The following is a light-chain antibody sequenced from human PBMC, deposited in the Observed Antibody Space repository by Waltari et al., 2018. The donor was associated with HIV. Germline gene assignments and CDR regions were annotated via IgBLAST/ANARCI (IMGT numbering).Light chain of an antibody. CDR1: QAINNY. V-gene: IGKV1-9*01. CDR3: QQADFYRVT. CDR2: LAS. J-gene: IGKJ4*01. Sequence: DVQLTQSPSFLSASVGDRVTITCRASQAINNYFAWYQQKPGKAPKLLINLASALQSGVPSRFSGSGSGTEFTLTIRGLQPEDLATYYCQQADFYRVTVGGGTRVEIK.